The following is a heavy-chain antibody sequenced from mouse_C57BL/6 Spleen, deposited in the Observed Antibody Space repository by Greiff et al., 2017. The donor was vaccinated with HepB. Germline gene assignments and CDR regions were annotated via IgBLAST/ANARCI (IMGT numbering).Heavy chain of an antibody. J-gene: IGHJ1*03. D-gene: IGHD2-2*01. Sequence: QVQLKQPGAELVKPGASVKMSCKASGYTFTSYWITWVKQRPGQGLEWIGDIYPGSGSTNYNEKFKSKATLTVDTSSSTAYMQLSSLTSEDSAVYYCARGDYGYARWYFYVCGTRTTVTVSS. CDR1: GYTFTSYW. V-gene: IGHV1-55*01. CDR3: ARGDYGYARWYFYV. CDR2: IYPGSGST.